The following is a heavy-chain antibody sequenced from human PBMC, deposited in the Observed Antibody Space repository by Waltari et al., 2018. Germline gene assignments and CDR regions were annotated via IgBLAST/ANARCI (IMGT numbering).Heavy chain of an antibody. J-gene: IGHJ4*02. D-gene: IGHD3-10*01. CDR2: ISSDGSST. Sequence: EVQLVESGGGLVQPGGSLRLSCAASGFTFSSYWMHWVHQAPGKGLVWVSHISSDGSSTRYADSVKGRFTISRDNAKNTLYLQMNSLTAEDTAVYYCARDGGSYDWDYWGQGTLVTVSS. CDR1: GFTFSSYW. V-gene: IGHV3-74*01. CDR3: ARDGGSYDWDY.